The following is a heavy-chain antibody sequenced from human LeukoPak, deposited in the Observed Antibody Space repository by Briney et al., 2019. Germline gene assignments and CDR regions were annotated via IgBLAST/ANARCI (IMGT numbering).Heavy chain of an antibody. D-gene: IGHD1-1*01. CDR1: GGSISSSDW. CDR3: ARSDNYFWFDP. V-gene: IGHV4-4*02. J-gene: IGHJ5*02. CDR2: VYHSGST. Sequence: SGTLSLTCAVSGGSISSSDWWSWVRQPPGKGLEWIGEVYHSGSTKHNPSLMSRVTMSVDKSKNQFSLRLSSVTAADTAVYYCARSDNYFWFDPWGQGTLVTVSS.